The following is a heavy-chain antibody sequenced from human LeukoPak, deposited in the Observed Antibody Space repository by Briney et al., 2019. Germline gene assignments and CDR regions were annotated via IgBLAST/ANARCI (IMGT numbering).Heavy chain of an antibody. CDR3: ARDSGWYQKIFDY. Sequence: GGSLRLSCAASGFTFSSYWMSWVRQAPGKGLEWVANIKQDGSEKYYVDSVKGRFTISRDNAKNSLYLQMNSLRAEDTAVYYCARDSGWYQKIFDYWGQGTLVTVSS. V-gene: IGHV3-7*01. J-gene: IGHJ4*02. D-gene: IGHD6-19*01. CDR2: IKQDGSEK. CDR1: GFTFSSYW.